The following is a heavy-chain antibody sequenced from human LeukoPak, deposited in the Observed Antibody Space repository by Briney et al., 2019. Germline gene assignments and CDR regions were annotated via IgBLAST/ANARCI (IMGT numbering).Heavy chain of an antibody. CDR2: IYYSGST. D-gene: IGHD1-26*01. CDR1: GGSISSYY. Sequence: PSETLSLTCTVSGGSISSYYWSWIRQPPGKGLEWIGYIYYSGSTNYNPSLKSRVTISVDTPKNQFSLKLSSVTAADTAVYYCARAGGSYLYYFDYWGQGTLVTVSS. J-gene: IGHJ4*02. V-gene: IGHV4-59*01. CDR3: ARAGGSYLYYFDY.